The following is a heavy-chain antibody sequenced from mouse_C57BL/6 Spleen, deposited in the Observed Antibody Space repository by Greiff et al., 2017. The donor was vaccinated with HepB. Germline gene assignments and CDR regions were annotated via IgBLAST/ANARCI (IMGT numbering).Heavy chain of an antibody. Sequence: EVQRVESGGGLVKPGGSLKLSCAASGFTFSSYAMSWVRQTPEKRLEWVATISDGGSYTYYPDNVKGRFTISRDKAKNNLYLQMSHLKSEDTAMYYCARGGTLAYWGQGTLVTVSA. D-gene: IGHD3-3*01. CDR2: ISDGGSYT. J-gene: IGHJ3*01. V-gene: IGHV5-4*01. CDR3: ARGGTLAY. CDR1: GFTFSSYA.